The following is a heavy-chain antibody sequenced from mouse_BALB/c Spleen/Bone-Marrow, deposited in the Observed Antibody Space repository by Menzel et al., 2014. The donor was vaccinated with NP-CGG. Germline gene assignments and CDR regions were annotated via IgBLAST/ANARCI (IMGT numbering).Heavy chain of an antibody. CDR2: IRSKSNNYAT. D-gene: IGHD1-1*01. J-gene: IGHJ4*01. CDR3: VRGGSSAHYYAMDY. CDR1: GFTFNTNA. Sequence: DVHLVESGGGLVQPKGSLKLSCAASGFTFNTNAMNWVRQAPGKGLEWVARIRSKSNNYATYYADSVKDRFTISRDDSQSMLYLQMNNLKTEDTAMYYCVRGGSSAHYYAMDYWGQGPSVTVAS. V-gene: IGHV10S3*01.